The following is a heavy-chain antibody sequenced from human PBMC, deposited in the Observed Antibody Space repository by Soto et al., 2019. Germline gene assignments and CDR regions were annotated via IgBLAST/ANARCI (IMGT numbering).Heavy chain of an antibody. V-gene: IGHV3-48*03. Sequence: PGGSLRLSCAAFGFSFTNSHMDWVRQAPGKGLEWVSYISSSGSAIYYADSVRGRFTISRANAKTSLFLQMNRLRADDTAVYYCARDLTGYAMDVWGQGTTVTVSS. J-gene: IGHJ6*02. CDR1: GFSFTNSH. D-gene: IGHD2-2*01. CDR3: ARDLTGYAMDV. CDR2: ISSSGSAI.